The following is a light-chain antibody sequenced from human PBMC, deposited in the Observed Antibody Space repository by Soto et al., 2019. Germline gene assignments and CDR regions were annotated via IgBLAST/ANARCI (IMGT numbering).Light chain of an antibody. CDR2: DVI. V-gene: IGLV2-8*01. J-gene: IGLJ3*02. CDR3: CSYAGGNSLV. CDR1: SSDVGASNY. Sequence: QSVLTQPPSASGSPGQSVTISCTGTSSDVGASNYVSWYQQHPGKAPKLMIYDVIKRPSGVPDRFSGSKSGNTASQTVSGLQTEDEADYYCCSYAGGNSLVFGGGTKLTVL.